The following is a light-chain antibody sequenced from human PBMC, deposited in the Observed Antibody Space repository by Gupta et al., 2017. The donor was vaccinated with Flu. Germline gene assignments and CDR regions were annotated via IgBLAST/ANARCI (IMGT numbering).Light chain of an antibody. CDR2: GSN. Sequence: NIGAGYDVHWYQQLPGKAPKLLIYGSNNRPSGVPDRFSGSKSDTSSSLAITGRQAEDEADYYCQSFDSSLSGSQVFGGGTKLTVL. CDR3: QSFDSSLSGSQV. V-gene: IGLV1-40*01. J-gene: IGLJ3*02. CDR1: NIGAGYD.